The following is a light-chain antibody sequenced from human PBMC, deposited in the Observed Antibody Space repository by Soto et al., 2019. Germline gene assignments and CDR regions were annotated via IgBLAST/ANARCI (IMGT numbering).Light chain of an antibody. CDR1: QSVSSN. CDR2: GAS. V-gene: IGKV3-15*01. J-gene: IGKJ1*01. Sequence: EIVMTQSPATLSVSPGERATLSCRASQSVSSNLAWYQQKPGQAPRLLIYGASTRATGIPARFSGSGSGTGFTLTISSLQSEDFAVYYCQQYNNWPGTFGLGNKVE. CDR3: QQYNNWPGT.